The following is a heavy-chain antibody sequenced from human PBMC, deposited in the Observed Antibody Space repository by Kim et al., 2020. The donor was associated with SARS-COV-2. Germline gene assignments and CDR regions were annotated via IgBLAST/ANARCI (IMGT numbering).Heavy chain of an antibody. V-gene: IGHV1-69*13. CDR1: GGTFSSYA. Sequence: SVKVSCKASGGTFSSYAISWVRQAPGQGLEWMGGIIPIFGTANYAQKFQGRVTITADESTSTAYMELGSLRSEDTAVYYCARVLYGDYVGDELVVGPRYYYYGMDVWGQGTTVTVSS. J-gene: IGHJ6*02. D-gene: IGHD4-17*01. CDR2: IIPIFGTA. CDR3: ARVLYGDYVGDELVVGPRYYYYGMDV.